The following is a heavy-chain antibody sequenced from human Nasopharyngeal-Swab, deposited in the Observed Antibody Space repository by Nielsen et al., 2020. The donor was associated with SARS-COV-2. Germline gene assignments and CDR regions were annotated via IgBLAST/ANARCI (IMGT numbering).Heavy chain of an antibody. J-gene: IGHJ4*02. Sequence: ASVKVSCKTSGYTFSRYGIAWVRQAPGQGLEWLGWISPYNDYTHYAQKFQGSVTMTSDTSTSTAYFELRSLTSDDTAVYYCARELGVGLFDYWGQGTLVTVSS. D-gene: IGHD3-16*01. V-gene: IGHV1-18*01. CDR2: ISPYNDYT. CDR3: ARELGVGLFDY. CDR1: GYTFSRYG.